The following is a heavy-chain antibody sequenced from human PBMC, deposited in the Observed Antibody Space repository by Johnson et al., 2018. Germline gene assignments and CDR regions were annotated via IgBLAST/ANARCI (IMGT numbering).Heavy chain of an antibody. CDR3: VRDNPQKKHSLDL. V-gene: IGHV3-33*01. CDR2: IWYDGSKQ. J-gene: IGHJ3*01. Sequence: QVQLVQSGGGVVQPGKSLRLSCAASGFDFRNYGLHWVRQAPGKGLEWVTVIWYDGSKQYYIDSVKGRFTVSRDNSKNTLYLQRDSLRAEDTAEYFCVRDNPQKKHSLDLWGQGTMVSVSS. CDR1: GFDFRNYG.